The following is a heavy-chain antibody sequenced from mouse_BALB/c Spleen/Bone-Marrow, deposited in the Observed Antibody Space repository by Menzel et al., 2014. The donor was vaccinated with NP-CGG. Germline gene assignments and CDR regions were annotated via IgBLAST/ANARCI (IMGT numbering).Heavy chain of an antibody. CDR1: GYTFSSYW. CDR2: ILPGSGST. V-gene: IGHV1-9*01. J-gene: IGHJ1*01. CDR3: ARRGGWLGYFDV. Sequence: LVESGAELMKPGASVKISCKATGYTFSSYWIEWVKQRPGRGLEWIGEILPGSGSTNYNEKFKGKATFTADTSSNTAYMQLSSLTSEDSAVYYCARRGGWLGYFDVWGAGTTVTVSS. D-gene: IGHD2-3*01.